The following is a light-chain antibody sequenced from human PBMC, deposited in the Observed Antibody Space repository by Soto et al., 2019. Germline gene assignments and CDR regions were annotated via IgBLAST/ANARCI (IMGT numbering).Light chain of an antibody. CDR2: EVN. V-gene: IGLV2-8*01. CDR3: SSYAGSNNYV. J-gene: IGLJ1*01. CDR1: SSDVGNYDS. Sequence: QSALTQPPSASGSPGHSVTISCTGTSSDVGNYDSVSWYQHHPGKAPPAVIYEVNKRPSGVPDRFSGSKSGNTASLTVSGLQADDEGDYYCSSYAGSNNYVFGTGT.